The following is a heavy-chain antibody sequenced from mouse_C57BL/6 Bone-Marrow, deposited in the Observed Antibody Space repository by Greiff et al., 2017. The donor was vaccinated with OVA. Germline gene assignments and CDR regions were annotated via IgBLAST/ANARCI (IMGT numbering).Heavy chain of an antibody. CDR3: AGIYYGNYAWFAY. J-gene: IGHJ3*01. Sequence: QVQLQQSGAELVKPGASVKISCKASGYAFSSYWMNWVKQRPGKGLEWIGLIYPGDGDTNYNGKFKGKATLTADKSSSTAYMQLSSLTSEDSAVYFCAGIYYGNYAWFAYWGQGTLVTVSA. D-gene: IGHD2-1*01. CDR1: GYAFSSYW. CDR2: IYPGDGDT. V-gene: IGHV1-80*01.